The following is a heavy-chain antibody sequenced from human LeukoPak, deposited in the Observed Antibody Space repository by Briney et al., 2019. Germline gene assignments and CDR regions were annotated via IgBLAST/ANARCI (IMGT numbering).Heavy chain of an antibody. CDR1: GGSISSGGYY. V-gene: IGHV4-31*03. Sequence: SQTLSLTCTVSGGSISSGGYYWSWIRQHPGKGLEWIGYIYYSGSTYYNPSLRSRVTISADTSKNQFSLRLGSVTAADTAVYYCARWSSSWYAFDPWGQGTLVTVSS. D-gene: IGHD6-13*01. CDR3: ARWSSSWYAFDP. CDR2: IYYSGST. J-gene: IGHJ5*02.